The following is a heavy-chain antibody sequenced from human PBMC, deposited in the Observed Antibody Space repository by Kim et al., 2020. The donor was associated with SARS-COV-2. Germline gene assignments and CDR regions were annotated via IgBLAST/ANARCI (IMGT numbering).Heavy chain of an antibody. Sequence: GGSLRLSCAASGFTFSSYGMHWVRQAPGKGLEWVAVIWYDGSNKYYADSVTGRFTISRDNSKNTLYLQMNSLRAEDTAVYYCSRGDVIVGATPDYWGQGTLVTVSS. CDR2: IWYDGSNK. CDR3: SRGDVIVGATPDY. J-gene: IGHJ4*02. CDR1: GFTFSSYG. V-gene: IGHV3-33*01. D-gene: IGHD1-26*01.